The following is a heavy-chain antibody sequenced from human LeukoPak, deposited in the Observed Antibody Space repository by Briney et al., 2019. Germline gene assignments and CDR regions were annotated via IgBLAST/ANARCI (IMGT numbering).Heavy chain of an antibody. J-gene: IGHJ6*02. D-gene: IGHD3-10*01. Sequence: SETLSLTCTVSGGSISSSSYYWGGIGQPPGKGLEWIGIIYYSGSTYYNPSLKSRVTISVDTSKNELSLKLSSVTAADTAVYYCAREPRITMVRGPYGMDVWGQGTTVTVSS. CDR1: GGSISSSSYY. CDR3: AREPRITMVRGPYGMDV. V-gene: IGHV4-39*07. CDR2: IYYSGST.